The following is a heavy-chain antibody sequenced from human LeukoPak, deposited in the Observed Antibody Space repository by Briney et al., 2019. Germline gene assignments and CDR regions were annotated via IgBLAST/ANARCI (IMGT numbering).Heavy chain of an antibody. CDR3: VSFYETY. V-gene: IGHV3-74*01. Sequence: GGSLRLSCAASGFPFSSYGMHWVRQAPGKGLVWVSHINSDGSWTSYADSVKGRFTISKDNAKNTVYLQMNNLRAEDTAVYYCVSFYETYRGRGTLVTVSS. CDR1: GFPFSSYG. D-gene: IGHD2/OR15-2a*01. J-gene: IGHJ4*02. CDR2: INSDGSWT.